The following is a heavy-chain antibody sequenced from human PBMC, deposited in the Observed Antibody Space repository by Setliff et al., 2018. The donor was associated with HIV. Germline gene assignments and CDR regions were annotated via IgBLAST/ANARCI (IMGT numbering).Heavy chain of an antibody. CDR1: GETFNDYF. Sequence: PSETLSLTCAVYGETFNDYFWTWIRQSPGKGLEWIGELNHSGDINQNPSLKSGVTLSVDTSKNQFSLRLTSVTAADTAVYYCARGRDVIRDTYYSYFYMDVWSRGTAVTVSS. J-gene: IGHJ6*04. CDR2: LNHSGDI. V-gene: IGHV4-34*01. D-gene: IGHD3-22*01. CDR3: ARGRDVIRDTYYSYFYMDV.